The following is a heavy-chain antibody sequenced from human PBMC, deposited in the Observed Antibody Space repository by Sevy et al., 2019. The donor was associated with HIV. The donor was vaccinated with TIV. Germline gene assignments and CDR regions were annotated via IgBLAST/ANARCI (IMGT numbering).Heavy chain of an antibody. Sequence: SETLSLTCTVSGGSISSDFWSWIRQPPGKGLEWIGYIYYSGSTNYNPSLKSRVTISVDTSKNQFSLKLSSVTAADTAVYYCARVRQSGDFWSGYYLDPRGQGTLVTVSS. V-gene: IGHV4-59*01. CDR1: GGSISSDF. J-gene: IGHJ5*02. CDR2: IYYSGST. CDR3: ARVRQSGDFWSGYYLDP. D-gene: IGHD3-3*01.